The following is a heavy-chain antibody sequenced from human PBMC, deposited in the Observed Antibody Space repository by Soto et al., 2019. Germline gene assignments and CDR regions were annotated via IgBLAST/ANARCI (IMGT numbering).Heavy chain of an antibody. V-gene: IGHV3-30-3*01. Sequence: GGSLRLSCAASGFTFSPYTMHWVRQTPGKGLEWVAVISYDGSNQYYADSVRGRFTISRDNSKNTLFLQMNSLRAEDTALYYCARGGGFCGADCYEGGIDYWGQGTLVTVSS. J-gene: IGHJ4*02. CDR3: ARGGGFCGADCYEGGIDY. CDR2: ISYDGSNQ. D-gene: IGHD2-21*02. CDR1: GFTFSPYT.